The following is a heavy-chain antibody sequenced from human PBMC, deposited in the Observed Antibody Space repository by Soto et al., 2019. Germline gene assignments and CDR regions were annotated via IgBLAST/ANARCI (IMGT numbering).Heavy chain of an antibody. D-gene: IGHD5-12*01. CDR3: AKHAPGIGWLSDY. V-gene: IGHV3-23*01. J-gene: IGHJ4*02. Sequence: GGSLRLSCAASGFTSSIYAMRWVRKAPGKGLECVSTIGGSGGGTTYADFVRGRFTVSRDNSRNTLYLQMNSLRAEDTAIYYCAKHAPGIGWLSDYWGRGTVVTVSS. CDR2: IGGSGGGT. CDR1: GFTSSIYA.